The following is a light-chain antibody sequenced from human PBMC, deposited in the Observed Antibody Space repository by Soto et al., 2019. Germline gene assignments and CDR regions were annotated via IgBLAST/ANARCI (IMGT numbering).Light chain of an antibody. CDR1: QSVSSRY. Sequence: DIVLTQSPGTLSLSPGERATLSCRASQSVSSRYLAWYQQKPDQSPRLLIYGAFSRDTSIPDRFGGGGSGTHFTLTLSRLEPEDFAVYYCQQYGSSPFTFGPVTKVDI. J-gene: IGKJ3*01. CDR3: QQYGSSPFT. V-gene: IGKV3-20*01. CDR2: GAF.